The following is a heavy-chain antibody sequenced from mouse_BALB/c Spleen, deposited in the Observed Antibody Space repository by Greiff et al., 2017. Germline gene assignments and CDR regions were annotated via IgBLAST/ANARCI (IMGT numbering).Heavy chain of an antibody. V-gene: IGHV2-9*02. CDR3: ARDEGYGNYAAMDY. Sequence: VHLVESGPGLVAPSQSLSITCTVSGFSLTSYGVHWVRQPPGKGLEWLGVIWAGGSTNYNSALMSRLSISKDNSKSQVFLKMNSLQTDDTAMYYCARDEGYGNYAAMDYWGQGTSVTVSS. CDR2: IWAGGST. CDR1: GFSLTSYG. D-gene: IGHD2-10*02. J-gene: IGHJ4*01.